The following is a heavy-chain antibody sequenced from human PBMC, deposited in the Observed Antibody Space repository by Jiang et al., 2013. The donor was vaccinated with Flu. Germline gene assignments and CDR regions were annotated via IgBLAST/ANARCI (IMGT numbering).Heavy chain of an antibody. V-gene: IGHV4-38-2*01. CDR3: AREGDYCSGGNCYYGY. Sequence: LLKPSETLSLTCAVSGYSISSGYYWGWIRQPPGKGLEWIGSIYRSGSTYYNPSLKSRVTISLDTSKNQFSLKLSSVTAGDTAVYYCAREGDYCSGGNCYYGYWGQGTLVTVSS. CDR2: IYRSGST. CDR1: GYSISSGYY. J-gene: IGHJ4*02. D-gene: IGHD2-15*01.